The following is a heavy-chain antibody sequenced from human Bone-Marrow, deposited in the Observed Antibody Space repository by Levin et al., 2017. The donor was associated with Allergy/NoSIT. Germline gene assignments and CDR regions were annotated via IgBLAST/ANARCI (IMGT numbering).Heavy chain of an antibody. J-gene: IGHJ4*02. CDR1: GFTFSSYG. CDR3: VKDQDAGWLPYFDF. D-gene: IGHD2-15*01. CDR2: ISGQSGRA. Sequence: GGSLRLSCAASGFTFSSYGMSWVRQAPGKGLEWVSGISGQSGRAFYADSVRGRFTISRDNSKNTLYLQMTSLRAEDTAVYSCVKDQDAGWLPYFDFWGQGTPVAVSS. V-gene: IGHV3-23*01.